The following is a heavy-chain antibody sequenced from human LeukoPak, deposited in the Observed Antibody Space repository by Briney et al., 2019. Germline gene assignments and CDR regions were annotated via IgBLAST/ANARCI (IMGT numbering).Heavy chain of an antibody. D-gene: IGHD3-10*01. CDR3: AKDRSYYASGTYPWYMDV. CDR1: GFTFSSYE. J-gene: IGHJ6*03. V-gene: IGHV3-48*03. CDR2: ITSSDSTT. Sequence: GGSLRLSCVASGFTFSSYEMNWVRQAPGKGLEWLSYITSSDSTTHYADSVKGRFTISRDNAKNSLYLQMNSLRAEDTAVYYCAKDRSYYASGTYPWYMDVWGKGTTVTISS.